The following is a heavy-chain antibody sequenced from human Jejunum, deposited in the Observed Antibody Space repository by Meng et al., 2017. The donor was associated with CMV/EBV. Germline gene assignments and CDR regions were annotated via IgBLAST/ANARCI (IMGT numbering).Heavy chain of an antibody. CDR2: INSDGSST. Sequence: GFTFSSYWMNWGRQAPGKGLVWVSRINSDGSSTSYADSVKGRFTISRDNAKNTLYLQMNSLRVEDTAVYYCARDAADSTSPAWFDPWGQGTLVTVSS. CDR1: GFTFSSYW. D-gene: IGHD2-2*01. V-gene: IGHV3-74*01. J-gene: IGHJ5*02. CDR3: ARDAADSTSPAWFDP.